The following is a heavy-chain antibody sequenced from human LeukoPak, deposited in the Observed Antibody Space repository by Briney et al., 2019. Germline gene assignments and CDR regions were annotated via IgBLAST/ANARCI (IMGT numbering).Heavy chain of an antibody. CDR1: GFTFSSYN. V-gene: IGHV3-21*01. CDR2: ISNSSSYI. CDR3: ARDMSPGIAVAGGRNY. D-gene: IGHD6-19*01. Sequence: GGSLRLSCAASGFTFSSYNMNWVRQAPGKGLEWVSSISNSSSYIYYADSVKGRFTISRDNAKNSLYLQMNSLRAEDTAVYYCARDMSPGIAVAGGRNYLVQGTLVTVSS. J-gene: IGHJ4*02.